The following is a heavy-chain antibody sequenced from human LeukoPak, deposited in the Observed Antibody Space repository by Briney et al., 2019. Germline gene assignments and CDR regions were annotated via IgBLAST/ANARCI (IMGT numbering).Heavy chain of an antibody. Sequence: ASVKVSCKASGYTFTTYDINWVRQATGQGLEWMGWMNPSSGNTGYAQKFQGRVTMTRNTSISTAYMELSSLRSEDTAVYYCARVGSSWYDPFDYWGQGTLVTVSS. CDR2: MNPSSGNT. J-gene: IGHJ4*02. V-gene: IGHV1-8*01. CDR1: GYTFTTYD. CDR3: ARVGSSWYDPFDY. D-gene: IGHD6-13*01.